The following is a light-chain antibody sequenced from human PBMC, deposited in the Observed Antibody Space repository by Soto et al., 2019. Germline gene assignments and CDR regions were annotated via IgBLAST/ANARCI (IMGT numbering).Light chain of an antibody. V-gene: IGKV1-39*01. CDR1: QSISSY. CDR3: QQSYSTPPT. Sequence: DIQMTQSPSSLSASVGDRVTITCRASQSISSYLNWYQQKPGKAPKLLIYAASSLQSGVPSRFSGSGSGTDFTLTISSLQPEDFATYYLQQSYSTPPTFGQGTKVQIK. CDR2: AAS. J-gene: IGKJ1*01.